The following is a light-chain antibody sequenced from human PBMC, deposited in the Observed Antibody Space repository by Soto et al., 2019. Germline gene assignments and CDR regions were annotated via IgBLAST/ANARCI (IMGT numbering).Light chain of an antibody. CDR2: GAS. CDR3: QQYSSSPSIT. V-gene: IGKV3-20*01. Sequence: PGILSLSPGERATRSCRSSQSVSSYYLAWYQQKPGQAPRLLIYGASTRATGIPDRFSGSGSGTDFTLTISRLEPEDFAVYYCQQYSSSPSITFCQVTRLEIK. J-gene: IGKJ5*01. CDR1: QSVSSYY.